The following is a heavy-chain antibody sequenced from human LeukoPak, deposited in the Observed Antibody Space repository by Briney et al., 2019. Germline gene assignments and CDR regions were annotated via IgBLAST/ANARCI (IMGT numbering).Heavy chain of an antibody. D-gene: IGHD3-16*01. CDR1: GGSFSGYY. J-gene: IGHJ1*01. Sequence: PSETLSLTCAVYGGSFSGYYWSWIRQPPGKGLEWIGEINHSGSTNYNPSLKSRVTISVDTSKNQFSLKLSSVTAADTAVYYCASRPPVLGHRHWGQGTLVTVSS. CDR3: ASRPPVLGHRH. V-gene: IGHV4-34*01. CDR2: INHSGST.